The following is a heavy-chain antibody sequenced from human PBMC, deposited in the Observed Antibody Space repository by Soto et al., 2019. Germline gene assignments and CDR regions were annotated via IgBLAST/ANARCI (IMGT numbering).Heavy chain of an antibody. J-gene: IGHJ4*02. CDR1: GFTFSSFA. CDR2: ISGSGDGT. D-gene: IGHD5-18*01. V-gene: IGHV3-23*01. CDR3: AGPGYSSQDY. Sequence: GGSLRLSCAASGFTFSSFALSWVRQAPGKGLEWVSAISGSGDGTDYAASVKGRFTISRDNSKNTLYLQMNSLRAEDTAVYYCAGPGYSSQDYWGQGALVTVSS.